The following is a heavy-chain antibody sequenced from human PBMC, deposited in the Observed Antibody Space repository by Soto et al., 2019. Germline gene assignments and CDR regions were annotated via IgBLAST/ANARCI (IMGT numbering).Heavy chain of an antibody. Sequence: HRLCATGPISGDRVSSNAGALNFIRQSPSRGLEWLGRTYDRSKWYNDYALSVKSRITINADNSKNQFALQLNSVTPEDTAVYHCARTGIPGAYYYGMDVCGQRTTVTVSS. CDR3: ARTGIPGAYYYGMDV. J-gene: IGHJ6*02. CDR1: GDRVSSNAGA. V-gene: IGHV6-1*01. D-gene: IGHD2-2*02. CDR2: TYDRSKWYN.